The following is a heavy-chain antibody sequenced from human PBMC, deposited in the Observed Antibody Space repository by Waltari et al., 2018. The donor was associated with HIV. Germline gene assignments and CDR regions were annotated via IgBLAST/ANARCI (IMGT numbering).Heavy chain of an antibody. CDR2: IYYSGST. D-gene: IGHD3-3*01. CDR1: GGSISSSSYY. V-gene: IGHV4-39*07. CDR3: AKVLRFLDRYNWFDP. J-gene: IGHJ5*02. Sequence: QLQLQESGPGLVKPSETLSLTCTVSGGSISSSSYYWGWIRQPPGKGLEWIGSIYYSGSTYYNPSLKSRVTISVDTSKNQFSLKLSSVTAADTAVYYCAKVLRFLDRYNWFDPWGQGTLVTVSS.